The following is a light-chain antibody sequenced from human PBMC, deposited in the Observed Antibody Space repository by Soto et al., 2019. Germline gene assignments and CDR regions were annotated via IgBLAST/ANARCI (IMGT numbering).Light chain of an antibody. CDR2: AAS. CDR1: QSIDTY. CDR3: QQSYTTPRT. J-gene: IGKJ1*01. V-gene: IGKV1-39*01. Sequence: DIQMTQSPSSLSASVGDRVTITCRASQSIDTYLNWYQQKPGKAPKLLIYAASSLHSGVPSRFVGSGSGTDFTLTVSSLQPEDFATYYCQQSYTTPRTFDQGTKVEIK.